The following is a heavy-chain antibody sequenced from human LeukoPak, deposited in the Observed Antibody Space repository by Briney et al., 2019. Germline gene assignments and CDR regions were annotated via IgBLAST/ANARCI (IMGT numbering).Heavy chain of an antibody. Sequence: PGGSLRLSCAASGFTVSSNYMSWVRQAPGKGLEWVSVIYSGVSTYYADSVKGRFTISRDNSKNTLYLQMNSLRAEDTAVYYCAILTYYYDSSGLNFDYWGQGTLVTVSS. CDR3: AILTYYYDSSGLNFDY. J-gene: IGHJ4*02. CDR1: GFTVSSNY. D-gene: IGHD3-22*01. CDR2: IYSGVST. V-gene: IGHV3-53*01.